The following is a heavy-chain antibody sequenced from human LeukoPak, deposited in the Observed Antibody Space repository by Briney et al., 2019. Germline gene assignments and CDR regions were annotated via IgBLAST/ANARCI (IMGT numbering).Heavy chain of an antibody. J-gene: IGHJ4*02. V-gene: IGHV4-59*01. Sequence: SETLSLTCTVSGGSISSYYWSWIRQPPGRGLEWIGYIYYSGSTNYNPSLKSRVTISVDTSKNQFSLKLSHVTAADTAVYYRARYFWSGSPTTGFDYWGQGTLVTVSS. D-gene: IGHD3-3*01. CDR2: IYYSGST. CDR3: ARYFWSGSPTTGFDY. CDR1: GGSISSYY.